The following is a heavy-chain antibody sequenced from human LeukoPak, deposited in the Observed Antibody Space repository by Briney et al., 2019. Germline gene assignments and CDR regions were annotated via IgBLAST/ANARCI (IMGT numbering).Heavy chain of an antibody. J-gene: IGHJ4*02. CDR2: ISGSGGST. D-gene: IGHD1-26*01. CDR1: GFTFSSYA. V-gene: IGHV3-23*01. Sequence: GGSLRLSCAASGFTFSSYAMSWVRQAPGKGLEWVSIISGSGGSTYYADSVKGRFTISRDNSKNTLYLQMNSLSAEDTAVYYCAIQVGATGYWGQGTLVTVSS. CDR3: AIQVGATGY.